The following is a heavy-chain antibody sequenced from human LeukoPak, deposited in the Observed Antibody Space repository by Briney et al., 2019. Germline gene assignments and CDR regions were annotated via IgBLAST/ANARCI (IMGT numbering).Heavy chain of an antibody. CDR1: GFTFSDYY. Sequence: GGSLRLSCAASGFTFSDYYMSWIRQAPGKGLEWVSYISSSGSTIYYADSVKGRFTISRDNAKNSLYLHMNSLRAEDTAVYYCARSSGSHYYYYGMDVWGQGTTVTVSS. CDR2: ISSSGSTI. V-gene: IGHV3-11*01. J-gene: IGHJ6*02. D-gene: IGHD6-25*01. CDR3: ARSSGSHYYYYGMDV.